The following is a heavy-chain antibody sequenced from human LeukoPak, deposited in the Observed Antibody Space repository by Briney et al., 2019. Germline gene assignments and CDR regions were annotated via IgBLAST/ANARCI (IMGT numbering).Heavy chain of an antibody. CDR2: ISSSSGYT. Sequence: GGSLRLSCAASGFTFSDYYMSWIRQAPGKGLEWVSYISSSSGYTNSADSAKGRFTISRDNAQKSLYLQMDSLRAEDTAVYYCARHPPPLYGVLDYWGQGTLVTVSS. CDR1: GFTFSDYY. D-gene: IGHD4-17*01. V-gene: IGHV3-11*06. J-gene: IGHJ4*02. CDR3: ARHPPPLYGVLDY.